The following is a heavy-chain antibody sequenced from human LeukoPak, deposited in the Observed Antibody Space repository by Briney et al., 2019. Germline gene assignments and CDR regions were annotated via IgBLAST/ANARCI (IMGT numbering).Heavy chain of an antibody. CDR2: ISGSGGST. D-gene: IGHD2-21*01. J-gene: IGHJ3*02. CDR1: GFTFSSYA. V-gene: IGHV3-23*01. Sequence: PGGSLRLSCAASGFTFSSYAMSWVRQAPGKGLEWVPAISGSGGSTYYADSVKGRFTISRDNSKNTLYLQMNSLRAEDTAVYYCAKGSSGDWDAFDIWGQGTMVTVSS. CDR3: AKGSSGDWDAFDI.